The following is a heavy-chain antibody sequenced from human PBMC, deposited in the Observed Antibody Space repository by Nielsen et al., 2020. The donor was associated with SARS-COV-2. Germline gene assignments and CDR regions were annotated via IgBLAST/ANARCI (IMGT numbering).Heavy chain of an antibody. Sequence: SETLSLTCTVSGGSISSYYWSWIRQPPGKGLEWIGYIYYSGSTNYNPSLKSRVTISVDTSKNQFSLKLSSVTAADTAVYYCARDLLYQWKPSAADYWGQGTLVTVSS. D-gene: IGHD2-2*02. CDR1: GGSISSYY. CDR2: IYYSGST. CDR3: ARDLLYQWKPSAADY. J-gene: IGHJ4*02. V-gene: IGHV4-59*01.